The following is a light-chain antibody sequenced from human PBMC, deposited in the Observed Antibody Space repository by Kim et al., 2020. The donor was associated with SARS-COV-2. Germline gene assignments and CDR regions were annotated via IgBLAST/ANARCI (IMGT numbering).Light chain of an antibody. J-gene: IGLJ1*01. CDR3: TSYAGISNFV. CDR2: EVS. Sequence: QSALTQPPSASASPGESVTIACSGTSSDVGGSNYVTGYQQHPGNAPKLLSYEVSKRPSGVPDRFSGSKSGNTASLSVSGLQAEDEADYYCTSYAGISNFVFGAGTKVTVL. CDR1: SSDVGGSNY. V-gene: IGLV2-8*01.